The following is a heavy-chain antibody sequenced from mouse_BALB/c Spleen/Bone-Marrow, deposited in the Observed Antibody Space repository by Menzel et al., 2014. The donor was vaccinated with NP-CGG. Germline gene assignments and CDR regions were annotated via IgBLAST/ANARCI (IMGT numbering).Heavy chain of an antibody. D-gene: IGHD1-1*01. CDR2: INPGSGGT. J-gene: IGHJ2*01. Sequence: VKLMESGAELVRPGTSVKVSCKASGYAFTNYLIEWVKQRPGQGLEWIGVINPGSGGTNYNEKFKGKATLTADKSSSTAYMQLSSLTSGDSAVYFCARGITTGYFDYWGQGTTLTVSS. V-gene: IGHV1-54*01. CDR3: ARGITTGYFDY. CDR1: GYAFTNYL.